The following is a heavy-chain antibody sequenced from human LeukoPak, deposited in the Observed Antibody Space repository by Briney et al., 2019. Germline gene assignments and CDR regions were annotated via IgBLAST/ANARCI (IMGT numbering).Heavy chain of an antibody. CDR2: ISSSSSYI. CDR1: GFTFSSYS. V-gene: IGHV3-21*01. J-gene: IGHJ3*02. CDR3: ARAERGYCSGGSCSYYDAFDI. D-gene: IGHD2-15*01. Sequence: GGSLRLSCAASGFTFSSYSMNWVRQAPGKGLEWDSSISSSSSYIYYADSVKGRFTISRDNAKNSLYLQMNSLRAEDTAVYYCARAERGYCSGGSCSYYDAFDIWGQGTVVTVSS.